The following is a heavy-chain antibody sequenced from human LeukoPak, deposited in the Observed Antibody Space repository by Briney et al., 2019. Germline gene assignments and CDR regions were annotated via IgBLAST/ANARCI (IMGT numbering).Heavy chain of an antibody. V-gene: IGHV1-2*02. CDR2: INNHNGGT. D-gene: IGHD3-3*01. Sequence: GASVKVSCKASGDNVNVDFFHWVRQAPGQGLEWMGWINNHNGGTNYAQKLKGRVTMTRDTSIATAYMELTSLTSDDTAIYYCARKSRDDSYFDYWGQGTPVTVSS. CDR3: ARKSRDDSYFDY. J-gene: IGHJ4*02. CDR1: GDNVNVDF.